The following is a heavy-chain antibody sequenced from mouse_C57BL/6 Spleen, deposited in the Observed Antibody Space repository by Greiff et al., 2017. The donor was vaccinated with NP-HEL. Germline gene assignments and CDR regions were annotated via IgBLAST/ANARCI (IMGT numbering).Heavy chain of an antibody. CDR2: IWSGGST. Sequence: QVQLKQSGPGLVQPSQSLSITCTVSGFSLTSYGVHWVRQSPGKGLEWLGVIWSGGSTDYNAAFISRLSISKDNSKSQVFVKMNSLQADDTAIYYCARGGYGSSYGMDYWGQGTSVTVSS. J-gene: IGHJ4*01. D-gene: IGHD1-1*01. CDR3: ARGGYGSSYGMDY. V-gene: IGHV2-2*01. CDR1: GFSLTSYG.